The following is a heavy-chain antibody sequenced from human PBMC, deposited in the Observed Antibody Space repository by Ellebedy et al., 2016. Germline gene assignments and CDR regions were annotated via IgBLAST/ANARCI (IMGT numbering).Heavy chain of an antibody. CDR2: IYPGDSDT. CDR3: VRSAEGAFDI. V-gene: IGHV5-51*01. J-gene: IGHJ3*02. Sequence: GESLKISCKGSGYSFTSYWIGWVRQMPGKGLEWMGIIYPGDSDTRYSPSVQGQVTISADKSIITAYLQWSSLKASDIGIYYCVRSAEGAFDIWGPGTMVTVSS. CDR1: GYSFTSYW.